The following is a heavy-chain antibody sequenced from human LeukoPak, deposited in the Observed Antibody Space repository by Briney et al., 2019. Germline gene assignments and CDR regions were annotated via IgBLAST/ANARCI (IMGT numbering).Heavy chain of an antibody. Sequence: GGSLRLSCAVSGITLSNYGMSWVRQAPGKGLEWVAGTSDSGGRTNYADSVKGRFIISRDNPKNTLYLQMNSLRAEDTAVYFCAKRGVVIRVILVGFHKEAYYFDSWGQGALVTVSS. CDR3: AKRGVVIRVILVGFHKEAYYFDS. J-gene: IGHJ4*02. CDR2: TSDSGGRT. D-gene: IGHD3-22*01. CDR1: GITLSNYG. V-gene: IGHV3-23*01.